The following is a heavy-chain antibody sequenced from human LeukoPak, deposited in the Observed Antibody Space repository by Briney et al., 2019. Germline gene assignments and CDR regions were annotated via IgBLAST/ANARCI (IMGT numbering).Heavy chain of an antibody. V-gene: IGHV3-48*01. CDR3: ARDGIIVGATLAPAY. CDR2: ISTSSGVI. Sequence: GGSLRLSCAAYGFTFSDYVMNWVRQAPGKGLEWVSYISTSSGVIYDADSVKSRVTISRENAKKSLCLEMNILRAEDTDVYYCARDGIIVGATLAPAYWGQGPLVTVSS. CDR1: GFTFSDYV. J-gene: IGHJ4*02. D-gene: IGHD1-26*01.